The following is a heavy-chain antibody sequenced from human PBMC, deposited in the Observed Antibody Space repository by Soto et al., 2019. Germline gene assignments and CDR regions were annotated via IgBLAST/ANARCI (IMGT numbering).Heavy chain of an antibody. CDR1: GFTFSSYE. Sequence: EVQLVESGGGLVQPGGSLRLSCAASGFTFSSYEMNWVRQAPGKGLEWVSYISSGCSTIYYADSVRGRFTISRDNAKNSLYLQMNSLRAEDTAVYYCARDDSGYPSYFHYWGQGSLVTVCS. V-gene: IGHV3-48*03. D-gene: IGHD3-16*02. J-gene: IGHJ4*02. CDR3: ARDDSGYPSYFHY. CDR2: ISSGCSTI.